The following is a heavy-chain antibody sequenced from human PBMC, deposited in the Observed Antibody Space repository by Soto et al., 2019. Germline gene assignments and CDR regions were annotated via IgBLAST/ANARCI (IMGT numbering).Heavy chain of an antibody. J-gene: IGHJ3*02. Sequence: ASVKVSCKASGYRFTMYAMHWVRQAPGQRLEWMGWINAGNGNTKYSQKFQGRVTISRDTSASTAYMEVSSLRSEDTAVYYCARSFGVVTDFDIWGQGTMVTVSS. CDR3: ARSFGVVTDFDI. V-gene: IGHV1-3*01. D-gene: IGHD3-3*01. CDR2: INAGNGNT. CDR1: GYRFTMYA.